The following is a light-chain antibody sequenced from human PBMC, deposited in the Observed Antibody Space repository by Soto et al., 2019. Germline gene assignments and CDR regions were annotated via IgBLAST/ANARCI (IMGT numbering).Light chain of an antibody. Sequence: DTVMTQSPDSLAVSLGERATINCKSSQSVLYSSDKKYYLAWYQQKPGQPPKLLIYWASTRQSGVPDRFSGSGSGTDFTLTISSLQAEDVAVYYCKKYYDTPSWTFGQGTKVQIK. CDR2: WAS. J-gene: IGKJ1*01. V-gene: IGKV4-1*01. CDR3: KKYYDTPSWT. CDR1: QSVLYSSDKKYY.